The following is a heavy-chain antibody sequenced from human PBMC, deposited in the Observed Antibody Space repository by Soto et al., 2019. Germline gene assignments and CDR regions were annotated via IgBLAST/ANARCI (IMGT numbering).Heavy chain of an antibody. CDR1: GFFVTNYY. D-gene: IGHD3-3*01. Sequence: EVQVVESGGGLVQPGGSLRLSCAASGFFVTNYYMSWFRQAPGKGLEWVSVIYRGGDIYYAASVQGRFTTSSDTSRNSLELQMNSLRVEDTAVYYCARDRRDGDTMWGQGVVVTVSS. CDR3: ARDRRDGDTM. J-gene: IGHJ4*02. CDR2: IYRGGDI. V-gene: IGHV3-66*01.